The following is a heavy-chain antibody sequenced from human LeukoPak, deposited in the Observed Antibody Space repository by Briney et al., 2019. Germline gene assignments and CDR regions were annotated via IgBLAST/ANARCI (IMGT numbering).Heavy chain of an antibody. CDR1: GFTFSDYY. CDR2: ISSSGSTI. J-gene: IGHJ4*02. Sequence: PGGSLGLSCAASGFTFSDYYMSWIRQAPGKGLEWVSYISSSGSTIYYADSVKGRFTISRDNAKNSLYLQMNSLRAEDTAVYYCARTSTGGSDYDILTGYYNRRGAFDYWGQGTLVTVSS. V-gene: IGHV3-11*01. CDR3: ARTSTGGSDYDILTGYYNRRGAFDY. D-gene: IGHD3-9*01.